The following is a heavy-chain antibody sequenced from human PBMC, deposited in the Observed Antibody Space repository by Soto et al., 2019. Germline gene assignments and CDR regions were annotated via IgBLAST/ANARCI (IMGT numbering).Heavy chain of an antibody. V-gene: IGHV4-34*01. J-gene: IGHJ4*02. CDR3: ARHVGNYSDWAFDS. D-gene: IGHD4-4*01. CDR2: INHSGST. CDR1: GGSFSGYY. Sequence: SETLSLTCAVYGGSFSGYYRSWIRQPPGKGLEWIGEINHSGSTNYNPSLKSRVTISVDTSKNQFSLKLSSVTAADTAVYYCARHVGNYSDWAFDSWGQGTLVTVS.